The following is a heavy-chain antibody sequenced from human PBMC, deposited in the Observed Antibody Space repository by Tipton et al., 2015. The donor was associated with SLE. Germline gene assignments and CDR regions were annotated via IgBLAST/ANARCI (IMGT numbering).Heavy chain of an antibody. CDR1: GFTFGDYA. D-gene: IGHD3-22*01. CDR3: TTDTNYYDSSGGEDV. Sequence: SLRLSCTTSGFTFGDYAMSWVRQAPGQGLEWVGFIRSNGYGGTTEYAASVKGRFTISRDDSKGIVYLQMNGLKIEDTAVYYCTTDTNYYDSSGGEDVWGQGTTVTVSS. J-gene: IGHJ6*02. V-gene: IGHV3-49*04. CDR2: IRSNGYGGTT.